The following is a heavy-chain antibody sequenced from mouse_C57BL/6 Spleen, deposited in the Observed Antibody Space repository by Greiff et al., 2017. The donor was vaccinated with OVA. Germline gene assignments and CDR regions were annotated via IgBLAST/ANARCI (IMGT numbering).Heavy chain of an antibody. CDR3: ARDRYYFDY. Sequence: DVKLVESEGGLVQPGSSMKLSCTASGFTFSDYYMAWVRHAPEKGLEWVANINYDGSSTYYLDSLKSRFIISRDNAKNILYLQMSSLKSEDTATYYCARDRYYFDYWGQGTTLTVSS. V-gene: IGHV5-16*01. CDR2: INYDGSST. J-gene: IGHJ2*01. CDR1: GFTFSDYY. D-gene: IGHD2-14*01.